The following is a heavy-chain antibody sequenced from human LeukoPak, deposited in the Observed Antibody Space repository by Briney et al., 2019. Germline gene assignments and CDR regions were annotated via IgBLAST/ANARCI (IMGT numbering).Heavy chain of an antibody. D-gene: IGHD5-12*01. CDR3: ARVRNSGFRYVDS. V-gene: IGHV3-23*01. CDR2: VSISGDNT. J-gene: IGHJ4*02. Sequence: GGSLRLSCAASGFTFSSYSMNWVRQAPGKGLEWVSSVSISGDNTYYSDSVKGRFTISRDNSKDTLDLLMSSLRADDTAVYYCARVRNSGFRYVDSWGQGTLVTVSS. CDR1: GFTFSSYS.